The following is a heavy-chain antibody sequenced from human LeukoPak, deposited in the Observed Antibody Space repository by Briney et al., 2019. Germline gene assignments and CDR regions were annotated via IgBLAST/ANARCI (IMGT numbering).Heavy chain of an antibody. Sequence: GASVKVSCKASGGTFSSYAISWVRQAPGQGLEWMGGIIPIFGTANYAQKFQGRVTITADESTSTAYMELSSLRSEDTAVYYCAEGTSSGYYVPTHFDYWGQGTLVTVSS. CDR3: AEGTSSGYYVPTHFDY. J-gene: IGHJ4*02. CDR1: GGTFSSYA. V-gene: IGHV1-69*13. CDR2: IIPIFGTA. D-gene: IGHD3-3*01.